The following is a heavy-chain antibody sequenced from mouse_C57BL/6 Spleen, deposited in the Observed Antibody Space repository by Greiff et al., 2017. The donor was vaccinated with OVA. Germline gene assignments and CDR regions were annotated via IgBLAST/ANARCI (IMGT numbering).Heavy chain of an antibody. Sequence: EVQLQQSGPGLVKPSQSLSLTCSVTGYSITSGYYWNWIRQFPGNKLEWMGYISYDGSNNYNPSLKNRISITRDTSKNQFFLKLNSVTTEDTATYYCAREDYYYGSPWGQGTLVTVSA. CDR1: GYSITSGYY. V-gene: IGHV3-6*01. CDR2: ISYDGSN. J-gene: IGHJ3*01. D-gene: IGHD1-1*01. CDR3: AREDYYYGSP.